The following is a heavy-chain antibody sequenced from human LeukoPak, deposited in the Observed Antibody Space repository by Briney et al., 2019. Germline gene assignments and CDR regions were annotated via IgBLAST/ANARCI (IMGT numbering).Heavy chain of an antibody. CDR2: ISSSGSTI. Sequence: GGSLRLSCAASGFTFSSYSMNWVRQAPGKGLEWVSYISSSGSTIYYADSVKGRFTISRDNAKNSLYLQMNSLRAEDTAVYYCARGFRDAFDIWGQGTMVTVSS. CDR3: ARGFRDAFDI. J-gene: IGHJ3*02. V-gene: IGHV3-48*04. CDR1: GFTFSSYS.